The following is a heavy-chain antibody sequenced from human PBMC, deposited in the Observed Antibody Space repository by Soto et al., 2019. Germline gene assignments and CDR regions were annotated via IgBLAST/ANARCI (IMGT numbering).Heavy chain of an antibody. Sequence: EVQLVESGGGLVQPGGSLRLSCAASGFTFGTYWMTWVRQPPGKGLECMADIKPDGSERYYVDSVKGRFTISRDNAKNSLYLHMNSLRAEDPAVYYCATDLNWEHYWGQGTLVTVSS. J-gene: IGHJ4*02. CDR2: IKPDGSER. CDR1: GFTFGTYW. V-gene: IGHV3-7*04. D-gene: IGHD7-27*01. CDR3: ATDLNWEHY.